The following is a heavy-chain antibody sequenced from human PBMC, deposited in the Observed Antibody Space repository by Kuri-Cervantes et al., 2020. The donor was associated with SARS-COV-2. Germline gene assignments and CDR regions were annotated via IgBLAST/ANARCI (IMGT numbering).Heavy chain of an antibody. D-gene: IGHD2-15*01. CDR1: GFTFSSDG. J-gene: IGHJ4*02. CDR2: IRYDGRSK. Sequence: GGSLRLSCAASGFTFSSDGMHWVRQAPGKGLEWVAFIRYDGRSKYYADSVKGRFTISRDNSKNTLYLQMNSLRAEDTAVYYSANFLLMRIDYWGQGTLVTVSS. CDR3: ANFLLMRIDY. V-gene: IGHV3-30*02.